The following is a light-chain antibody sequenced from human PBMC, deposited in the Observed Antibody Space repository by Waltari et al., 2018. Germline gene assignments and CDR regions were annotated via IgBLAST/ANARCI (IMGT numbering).Light chain of an antibody. CDR3: QQRSNL. Sequence: EIVLTQSPATLSLSPGERATLSCRASQSVSSYLAWYQQKPGQAPRLLIYDASNRATGIPARFSGSWSGTDFTLTISSLEPADFAVYYCQQRSNLFGGGTKVEIK. V-gene: IGKV3-11*01. J-gene: IGKJ4*01. CDR1: QSVSSY. CDR2: DAS.